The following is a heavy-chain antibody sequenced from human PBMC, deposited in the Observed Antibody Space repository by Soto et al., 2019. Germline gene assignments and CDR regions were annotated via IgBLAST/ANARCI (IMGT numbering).Heavy chain of an antibody. Sequence: EVQLVESGGGLVQPGGSLRLSCAASGFTVSSNYMSWVRQAPGKGLEWVSVIYSGGSTYYADSVKGRFTISRDNSKNTLYLQMNSLRAEDTAVYYCARDIPSKYGGYWFDPWGQGTLVTVSS. CDR2: IYSGGST. D-gene: IGHD5-12*01. J-gene: IGHJ5*02. V-gene: IGHV3-66*01. CDR3: ARDIPSKYGGYWFDP. CDR1: GFTVSSNY.